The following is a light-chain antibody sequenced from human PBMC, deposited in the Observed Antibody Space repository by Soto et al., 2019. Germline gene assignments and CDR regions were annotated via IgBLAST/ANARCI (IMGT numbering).Light chain of an antibody. Sequence: DIVLTQSPGTLSLSPGERATLSCRASQSVSSNHLAWYQQKPGQAPRLLIYGGSSRATGIPVRFSGSGSGTEFTLTISSLQSEDFAVYYCQQYDNWPPITFGQGTRLEIK. CDR3: QQYDNWPPIT. CDR1: QSVSSNH. V-gene: IGKV3-20*01. J-gene: IGKJ5*01. CDR2: GGS.